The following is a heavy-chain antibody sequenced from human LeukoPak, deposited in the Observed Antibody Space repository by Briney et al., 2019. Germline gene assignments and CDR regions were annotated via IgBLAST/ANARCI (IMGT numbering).Heavy chain of an antibody. D-gene: IGHD6-19*01. CDR3: ARRPYSSGWSTGFDY. Sequence: SETLSLTRTVSGGSISSSSYYWGWIRQPPGKGLEWIGSIYYSGSTYYNPSLKSRVTISVDTSKNQFSLKLSSVTAADTAVYYCARRPYSSGWSTGFDYWGQGTLVTVSS. CDR2: IYYSGST. CDR1: GGSISSSSYY. V-gene: IGHV4-39*01. J-gene: IGHJ4*02.